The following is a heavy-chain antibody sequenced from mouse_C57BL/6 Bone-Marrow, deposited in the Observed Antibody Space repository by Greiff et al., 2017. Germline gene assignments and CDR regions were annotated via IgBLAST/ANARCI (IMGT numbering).Heavy chain of an antibody. CDR3: ARHGGYYAFDY. J-gene: IGHJ2*01. V-gene: IGHV5-6*01. Sequence: EVKLVESGGDLVKPGGSLKLSCAASGFTFSSYGMSWFRQTPDKRLEWVATISSGGSYTYYPDSVQGRFTSSRDNATNTLYLQMSSLKSEDTAMYYCARHGGYYAFDYWGQGTTLTVSS. D-gene: IGHD2-3*01. CDR2: ISSGGSYT. CDR1: GFTFSSYG.